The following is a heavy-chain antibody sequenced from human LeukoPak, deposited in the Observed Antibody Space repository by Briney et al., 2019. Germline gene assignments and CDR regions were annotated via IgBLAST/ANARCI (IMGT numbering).Heavy chain of an antibody. V-gene: IGHV3-9*03. CDR2: ISWSSGSI. D-gene: IGHD3-3*02. CDR1: GFTFDDYA. CDR3: AKALNGRAFLAFDI. Sequence: GGSLRLSCAASGFTFDDYAMHWVRQAPGKGLEWVSGISWSSGSIGYADSVKGRFTISRDNAKNSLYLQMNSLRAEDMALYYCAKALNGRAFLAFDIWGQGTMVTVPS. J-gene: IGHJ3*02.